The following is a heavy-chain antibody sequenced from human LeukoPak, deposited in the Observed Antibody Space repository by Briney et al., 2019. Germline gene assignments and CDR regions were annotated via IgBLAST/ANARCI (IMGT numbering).Heavy chain of an antibody. V-gene: IGHV4-59*12. J-gene: IGHJ4*02. CDR2: IYDSGTT. D-gene: IGHD6-19*01. Sequence: SETLSLTCTVSGSSISNWYWSWIRQPPGKGLEWIGHIYDSGTTNYNPSLKTRVTISLDASKNQVSLKLRSVTAADTAVYYCARELEQWLARGAFDIWGQGTLVTVSS. CDR1: GSSISNWY. CDR3: ARELEQWLARGAFDI.